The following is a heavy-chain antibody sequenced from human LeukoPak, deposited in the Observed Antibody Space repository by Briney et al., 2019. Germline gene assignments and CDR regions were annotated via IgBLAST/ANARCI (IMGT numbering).Heavy chain of an antibody. CDR1: DDSISDYY. D-gene: IGHD5-12*01. Sequence: SETLSLTCTVSDDSISDYYRGWIRQPPGKGLEWIGYFHNSGTSTYNPSLKSRVTISADTSKNQFSLKLSSVTAADTAVYYCARPNSGYDYVNAFDIWGQGTMVTVSS. CDR2: FHNSGTS. V-gene: IGHV4-59*12. J-gene: IGHJ3*02. CDR3: ARPNSGYDYVNAFDI.